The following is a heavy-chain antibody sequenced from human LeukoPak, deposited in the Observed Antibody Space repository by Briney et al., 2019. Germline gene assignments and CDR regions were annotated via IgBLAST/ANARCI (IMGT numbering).Heavy chain of an antibody. V-gene: IGHV3-48*01. CDR3: ARGSTYYDSSGQVPFDY. D-gene: IGHD3-22*01. CDR2: ISSSSSTI. J-gene: IGHJ4*02. CDR1: GFTFSTYS. Sequence: GGSLRLSCAASGFTFSTYSMNWVRQAPGKGLEWVSYISSSSSTIYYADSVKGRFTISRDNAKNSLYLKMNSLRAEDTAVYYGARGSTYYDSSGQVPFDYWGQGTLVTVSS.